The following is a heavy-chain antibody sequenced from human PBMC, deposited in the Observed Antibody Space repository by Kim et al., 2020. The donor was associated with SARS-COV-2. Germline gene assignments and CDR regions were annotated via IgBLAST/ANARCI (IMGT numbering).Heavy chain of an antibody. J-gene: IGHJ6*02. CDR1: SDSMSNYY. CDR2: IYNSGNT. Sequence: SETLSLTCAVSSDSMSNYYWSWIRQPSGKGLEWIGYIYNSGNTNYNPSLKSRVAISVDTSRKQFSLKLSSVTAADTAVYYCARLKVGGYHPHYSYYGLDVWGQGTTVTVSS. D-gene: IGHD2-15*01. V-gene: IGHV4-59*13. CDR3: ARLKVGGYHPHYSYYGLDV.